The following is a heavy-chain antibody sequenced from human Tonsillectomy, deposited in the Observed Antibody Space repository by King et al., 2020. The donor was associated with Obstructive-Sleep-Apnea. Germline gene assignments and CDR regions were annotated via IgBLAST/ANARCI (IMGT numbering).Heavy chain of an antibody. Sequence: QLVQSGGGVVQPGRSLRLSCAASGFTFSSYGMHWVRQAPGKGLEWGAFVRYDGSNKYYADSVKGRFTISRDNSNNTLYLQMNSLRAEDTAVYYCAKNEPYSSRWYSSLNYYYYGMDVWGQGTTVTVSS. D-gene: IGHD6-13*01. J-gene: IGHJ6*02. CDR2: VRYDGSNK. V-gene: IGHV3-30*02. CDR3: AKNEPYSSRWYSSLNYYYYGMDV. CDR1: GFTFSSYG.